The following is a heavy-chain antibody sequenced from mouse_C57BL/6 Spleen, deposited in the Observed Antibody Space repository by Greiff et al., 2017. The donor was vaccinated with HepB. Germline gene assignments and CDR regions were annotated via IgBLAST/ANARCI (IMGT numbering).Heavy chain of an antibody. CDR1: GYTFTDYY. Sequence: EVQLQESGPVLVKPGASVKMSCKASGYTFTDYYMNWVKQSHGKSLEWIGVINPYNGGTSYNQKFKGKATLTVDKSSSTAYMELNSLTSEDSAVYYCARYYYYGSSYGYFDVWGTGTTVTVSS. J-gene: IGHJ1*03. CDR3: ARYYYYGSSYGYFDV. D-gene: IGHD1-1*01. V-gene: IGHV1-19*01. CDR2: INPYNGGT.